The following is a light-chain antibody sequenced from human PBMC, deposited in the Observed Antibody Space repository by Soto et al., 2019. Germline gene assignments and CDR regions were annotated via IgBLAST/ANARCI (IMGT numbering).Light chain of an antibody. CDR2: GNG. V-gene: IGLV1-40*01. CDR1: SNNIGAGYD. CDR3: QSFDNRLTVSV. Sequence: QSALTQPPSVSGAPGQRVTIDCTGTSNNIGAGYDVHWYRQVPGTAPKLLMYGNGNRPSGVPDRFSASKFGTSASLTIAGIQSDDEADYYCQSFDNRLTVSVFGGGTKLTVL. J-gene: IGLJ3*02.